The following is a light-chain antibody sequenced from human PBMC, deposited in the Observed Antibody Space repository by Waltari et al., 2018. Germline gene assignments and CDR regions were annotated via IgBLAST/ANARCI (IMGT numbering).Light chain of an antibody. CDR3: QQYYTTPRT. CDR1: QSVLYSSDNKNY. V-gene: IGKV4-1*01. CDR2: WAS. Sequence: DSVMTQSPDPLTVSLGERATINCNSSQSVLYSSDNKNYLTWYQQKPGQPPKLLIYWASTRESGVPDRFSGSGSGTHFTLTISSLQAEDVAVYYCQQYYTTPRTFGQGTKVEIK. J-gene: IGKJ1*01.